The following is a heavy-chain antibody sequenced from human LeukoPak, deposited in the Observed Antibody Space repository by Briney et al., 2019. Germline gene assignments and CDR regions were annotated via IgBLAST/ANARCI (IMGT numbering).Heavy chain of an antibody. Sequence: GGSLRLSCAASGLTFSSYAVHWVRQAPGKGLEWVAVISYDGSNKYYADSVKGRFTISRDNSKNTLYLQMNSLRAEDTAVYYCARVQDGSGSYYYYGMDVWGQGTTVTVSS. V-gene: IGHV3-30*04. D-gene: IGHD3-10*01. J-gene: IGHJ6*02. CDR1: GLTFSSYA. CDR3: ARVQDGSGSYYYYGMDV. CDR2: ISYDGSNK.